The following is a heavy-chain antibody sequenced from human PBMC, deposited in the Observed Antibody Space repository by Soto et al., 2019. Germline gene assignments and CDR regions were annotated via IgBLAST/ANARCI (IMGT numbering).Heavy chain of an antibody. CDR2: IWYDGSYK. CDR1: GFTFSSYG. Sequence: VGSLRLSCAASGFTFSSYGMHWVRQAPGKGLEWVAVIWYDGSYKYYADSVKGRFTISRDNSKNTLYLQMNSLRAEDTAVYYCARYGSCSYYFCYYYYGMDVWGQGTTVTVSS. CDR3: ARYGSCSYYFCYYYYGMDV. J-gene: IGHJ6*02. V-gene: IGHV3-33*01. D-gene: IGHD3-10*01.